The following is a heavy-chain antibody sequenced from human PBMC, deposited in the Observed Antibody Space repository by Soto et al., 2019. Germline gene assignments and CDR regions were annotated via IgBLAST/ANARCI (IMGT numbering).Heavy chain of an antibody. D-gene: IGHD3-10*01. J-gene: IGHJ6*02. Sequence: EGSLRLSCAASGFTFSSYGMHWVRQAPGKGLEWVAVISYDGSNKYYADSVKGRFTISRDNSKNTLYLQMNSLRAEDTAVYYCAKDFRSGDYYYGMDVWGQVTKVTFS. V-gene: IGHV3-30*18. CDR1: GFTFSSYG. CDR3: AKDFRSGDYYYGMDV. CDR2: ISYDGSNK.